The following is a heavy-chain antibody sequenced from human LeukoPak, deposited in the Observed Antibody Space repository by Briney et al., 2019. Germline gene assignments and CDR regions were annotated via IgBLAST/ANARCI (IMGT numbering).Heavy chain of an antibody. CDR3: ARSGSGVSSPRDY. CDR1: GYTFTRYY. V-gene: IGHV1-46*01. D-gene: IGHD3-22*01. Sequence: ASVKVSCKAFGYTFTRYYMHWVRQARGQGPEWMGVISPSGGSTTYAQKFQGRVTLTRDMSTSTDYLELSSLRSEDTAVYYCARSGSGVSSPRDYWGQGTLVTVSS. CDR2: ISPSGGST. J-gene: IGHJ4*02.